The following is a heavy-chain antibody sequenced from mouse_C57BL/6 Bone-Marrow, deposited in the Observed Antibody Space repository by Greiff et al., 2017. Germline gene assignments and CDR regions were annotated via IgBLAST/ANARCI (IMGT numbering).Heavy chain of an antibody. D-gene: IGHD1-1*01. Sequence: EVQLQQSGPVLVKPGASVKMSCKASGYTFTDYYMNWVKQSHGKSLEWIGVINPYNGGTSYNQKFKGKATLTVDKSSSPAYMELNSLTSEDSAVYYCARIELLRYFFDYWGQGTTLTVSS. CDR1: GYTFTDYY. J-gene: IGHJ2*01. CDR3: ARIELLRYFFDY. CDR2: INPYNGGT. V-gene: IGHV1-19*01.